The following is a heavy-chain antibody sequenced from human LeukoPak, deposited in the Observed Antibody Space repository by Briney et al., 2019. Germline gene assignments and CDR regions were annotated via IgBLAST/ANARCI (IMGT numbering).Heavy chain of an antibody. CDR3: ARQRVGYSGYDYFDY. CDR2: IYPGDSDT. V-gene: IGHV5-51*01. CDR1: GYSFTSYW. J-gene: IGHJ4*02. Sequence: GESLKISCKGSGYSFTSYWIGWVRQMPGKGLEWMGIIYPGDSDTRYSPSFQGQVTISADKSISTAYLQWSSLKASDTAMYYCARQRVGYSGYDYFDYWGQGTLVTVSS. D-gene: IGHD5-12*01.